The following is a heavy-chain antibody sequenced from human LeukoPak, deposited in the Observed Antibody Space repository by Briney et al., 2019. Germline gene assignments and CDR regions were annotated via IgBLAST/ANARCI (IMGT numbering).Heavy chain of an antibody. CDR2: IYYSGST. CDR3: AREADYDSSGYYY. V-gene: IGHV4-61*08. D-gene: IGHD3-22*01. J-gene: IGHJ4*02. Sequence: PSETLSLTCTVSGGSISNGDHYWSWIRQPPGKGLEWIGYIYYSGSTNYNPSLKSRVTISVDTSKNQFSLKLSSVTAADTAVYYCAREADYDSSGYYYWGQGTLVTVSS. CDR1: GGSISNGDHY.